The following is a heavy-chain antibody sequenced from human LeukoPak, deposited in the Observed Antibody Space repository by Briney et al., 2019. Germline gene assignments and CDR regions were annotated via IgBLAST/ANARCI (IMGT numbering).Heavy chain of an antibody. CDR2: IYYSGST. CDR1: GGSISSHF. D-gene: IGHD3-3*01. J-gene: IGHJ5*02. CDR3: ARDLGSYDFWSGSSPHNWFDP. Sequence: SETLSLTCTVSGGSISSHFWSWIRQPTGKGLEWIGYIYYSGSTNYNPSLKSRVTISVDTSKNQFSLKLSSVTAADTAVYYCARDLGSYDFWSGSSPHNWFDPWGQGTQVTVSS. V-gene: IGHV4-59*11.